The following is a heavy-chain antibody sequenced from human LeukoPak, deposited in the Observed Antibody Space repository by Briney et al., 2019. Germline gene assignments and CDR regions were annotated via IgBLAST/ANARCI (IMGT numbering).Heavy chain of an antibody. CDR3: TRVWYDFWSGSDYYYYMDV. Sequence: GGSLRLSCAASGFTFSSYGMHWVRQAPGKGLEWVAFIRYDGSNKYYADSVKGRFTISRDNSKNTLYLQMNSLRAEDTAVYYCTRVWYDFWSGSDYYYYMDVWGKGTTVTVSS. J-gene: IGHJ6*03. CDR1: GFTFSSYG. CDR2: IRYDGSNK. D-gene: IGHD3-3*01. V-gene: IGHV3-30*02.